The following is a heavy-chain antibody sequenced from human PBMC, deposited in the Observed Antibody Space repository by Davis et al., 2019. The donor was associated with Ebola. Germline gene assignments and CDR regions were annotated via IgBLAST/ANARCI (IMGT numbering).Heavy chain of an antibody. D-gene: IGHD5-24*01. CDR1: GGSVSSGSYY. CDR2: IYYSGST. CDR3: AAGWVY. J-gene: IGHJ4*02. V-gene: IGHV4-61*01. Sequence: MPSETLSLTCTVSGGSVSSGSYYWSWIRQPPEKGLEWVGYIYYSGSTNCNPSLKSRVTISVDTSKNQFSLKLSSVTAADTAVYYCAAGWVYWGQGTLVTVSS.